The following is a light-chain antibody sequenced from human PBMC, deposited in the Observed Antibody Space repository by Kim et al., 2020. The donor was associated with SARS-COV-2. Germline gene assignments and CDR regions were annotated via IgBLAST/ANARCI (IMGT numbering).Light chain of an antibody. CDR2: DVN. CDR1: SIGAYDY. V-gene: IGLV2-14*03. CDR3: SSYTTSRTLV. Sequence: QSALTQPASVSGSPVQSITLSCTGTSIGAYDYVSWYQHHPGRAPKLIIFDVNKWPSGSSNRFSGSKSGITASLTISGLQADDEAYYYCSSYTTSRTLVFGGGTQLTVL. J-gene: IGLJ3*02.